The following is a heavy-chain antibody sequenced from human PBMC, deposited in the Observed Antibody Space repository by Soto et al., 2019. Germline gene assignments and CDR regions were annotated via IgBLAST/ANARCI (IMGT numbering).Heavy chain of an antibody. CDR2: IYPGDSDT. CDR1: GYSFTSYW. Sequence: GESLKISCKGSGYSFTSYWIGWVRQMPGKGLEWMGIIYPGDSDTRYSPSFQGQVTISADKSISTAYLQWSSLKASDTAMYYCARLAAAGTLPRWFDPWGQGTLVTVSS. D-gene: IGHD6-13*01. V-gene: IGHV5-51*01. CDR3: ARLAAAGTLPRWFDP. J-gene: IGHJ5*02.